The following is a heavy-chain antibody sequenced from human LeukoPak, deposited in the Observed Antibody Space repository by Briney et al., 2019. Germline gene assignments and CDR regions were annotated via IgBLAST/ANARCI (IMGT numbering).Heavy chain of an antibody. CDR3: AAYYSSSFRTFDY. CDR1: GYTFTSYD. CDR2: MNPNSGNT. D-gene: IGHD6-6*01. Sequence: ASVTVSCKASGYTFTSYDINWVRQATGQGLEWMGWMNPNSGNTGYAQKFQGRVTMTRNTSISTAYMELRSLRSEDTAVYYCAAYYSSSFRTFDYWGQGTLVTVSS. V-gene: IGHV1-8*01. J-gene: IGHJ4*02.